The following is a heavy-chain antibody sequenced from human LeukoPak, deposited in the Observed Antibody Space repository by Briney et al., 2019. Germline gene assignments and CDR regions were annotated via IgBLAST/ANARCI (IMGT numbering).Heavy chain of an antibody. D-gene: IGHD2-21*02. J-gene: IGHJ4*02. CDR1: GYTFTGYY. CDR3: ARGKTMVYCGGDCYRFDD. CDR2: INPNSGGT. Sequence: ASVKVSCKASGYTFTGYYMHWVRQAPGQGLEWTGWINPNSGGTNYAQKFQGRVTMTRDTSISTAYMELSRLLSGDTAVYYCARGKTMVYCGGDCYRFDDWGQGTLVTVSS. V-gene: IGHV1-2*02.